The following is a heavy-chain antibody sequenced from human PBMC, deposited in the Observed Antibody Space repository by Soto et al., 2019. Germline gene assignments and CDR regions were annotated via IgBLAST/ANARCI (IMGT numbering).Heavy chain of an antibody. J-gene: IGHJ4*02. CDR2: IVPMFDTT. CDR1: GGAFGSYA. D-gene: IGHD5-12*01. Sequence: QVQLVQSGTEVKKPGSSVKVSCKASGGAFGSYAINWVRQAPGQGLEWMGGIVPMFDTTNYAQRFQGRVTVTADESASTVYLELPRLRSEDTGMYYGTRHRGYSSGYGGQDLWGQGTLVTVSS. V-gene: IGHV1-69*01. CDR3: TRHRGYSSGYGGQDL.